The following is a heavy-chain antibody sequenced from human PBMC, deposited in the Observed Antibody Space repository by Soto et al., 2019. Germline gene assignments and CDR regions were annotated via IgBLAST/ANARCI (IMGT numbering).Heavy chain of an antibody. CDR3: ARDTSSGWPAY. CDR1: GGSIRRYY. J-gene: IGHJ4*02. V-gene: IGHV4-59*01. CDR2: IYYSGST. Sequence: SETLSLPCTVSGGSIRRYYWSWIRQPPGKGLEWIGYIYYSGSTNYNPSLKSRVTISVDTSKNQFSLKLSSVTAADTAVYYCARDTSSGWPAYWGQGTPVTVS. D-gene: IGHD6-19*01.